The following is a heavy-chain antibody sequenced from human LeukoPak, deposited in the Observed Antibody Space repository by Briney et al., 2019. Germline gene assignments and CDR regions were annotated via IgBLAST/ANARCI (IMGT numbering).Heavy chain of an antibody. D-gene: IGHD6-13*01. CDR2: TYYRSKWSN. V-gene: IGHV6-1*01. CDR3: AGGNAATGFDY. Sequence: SQTLSLTCAISGDSVSSNSVAWNWIRQSPSRGLEWLGRTYYRSKWSNDYAISVKSRITINPDTSKNQFSLQLNSVTPEDTAVYYCAGGNAATGFDYWGQGSLVTVSS. CDR1: GDSVSSNSVA. J-gene: IGHJ4*02.